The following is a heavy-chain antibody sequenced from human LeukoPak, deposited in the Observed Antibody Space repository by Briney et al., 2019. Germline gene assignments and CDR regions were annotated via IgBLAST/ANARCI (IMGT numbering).Heavy chain of an antibody. CDR2: IYYSGTS. CDR1: GGSISSYY. V-gene: IGHV4-59*01. D-gene: IGHD3-10*01. CDR3: ARGGYGSLTFDY. Sequence: PSETLSLTCTVSGGSISSYYWSWVRQPPGKGLEWIGYIYYSGTSKYNSSLKSRVTISVDTSKNQFSLKLCSVTAADTTVYYCARGGYGSLTFDYWGQGTLVTVSS. J-gene: IGHJ4*02.